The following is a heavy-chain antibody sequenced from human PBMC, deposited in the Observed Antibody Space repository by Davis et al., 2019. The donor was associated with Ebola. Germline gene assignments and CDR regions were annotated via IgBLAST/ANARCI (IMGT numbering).Heavy chain of an antibody. Sequence: AASVKVSCKASGYTFTSYDINWVRQATGQGLEWMGWMNPNSGNTGYAQKYQGRVTMTRNTSISTAYMELSSLRSEDTAVYYCASSNLLWFGELLLFYWGQGTLVTVSS. CDR1: GYTFTSYD. J-gene: IGHJ4*02. CDR3: ASSNLLWFGELLLFY. V-gene: IGHV1-8*01. D-gene: IGHD3-10*01. CDR2: MNPNSGNT.